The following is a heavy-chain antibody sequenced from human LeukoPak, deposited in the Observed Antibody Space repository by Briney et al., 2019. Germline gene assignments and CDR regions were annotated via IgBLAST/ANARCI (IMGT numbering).Heavy chain of an antibody. J-gene: IGHJ5*02. CDR1: GGTFSSYA. Sequence: GASVKVSCKASGGTFSSYAISWVRQAPGQGLEWMGRIIPTFGTANYAQKFQGRVTITTDESTSTAYMELSSLRSEDTAVYYCARDLLIAASDSWFDPWGQGTLVTVSS. D-gene: IGHD6-6*01. V-gene: IGHV1-69*05. CDR2: IIPTFGTA. CDR3: ARDLLIAASDSWFDP.